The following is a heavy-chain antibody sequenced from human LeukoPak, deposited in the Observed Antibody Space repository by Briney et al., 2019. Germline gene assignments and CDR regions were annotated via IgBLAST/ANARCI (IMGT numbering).Heavy chain of an antibody. Sequence: GGSLRLSCAASGFTVSSNYIGWVRQAPGKGLEWVSVLYSGGNTYYADSVKGRFTISRDNSKNTLYLQMNSLRAEDTAVYYCATSPATGNIYFDLWGRATLVTVSS. CDR2: LYSGGNT. V-gene: IGHV3-66*01. J-gene: IGHJ2*01. CDR1: GFTVSSNY. CDR3: ATSPATGNIYFDL. D-gene: IGHD6-13*01.